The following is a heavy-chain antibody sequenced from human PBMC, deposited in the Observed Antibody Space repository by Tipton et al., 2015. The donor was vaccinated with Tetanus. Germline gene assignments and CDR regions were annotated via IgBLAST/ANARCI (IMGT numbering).Heavy chain of an antibody. Sequence: TLSLTCAVYGGSFSGYYCTWIRQSPGKGLEWIGEIHPSGIVSYTPSLKSRVAILLNTSKNQFSLRLTSVTAADTAVYYCARGFGSNWYYFDYWGQGTLVTVSS. CDR2: IHPSGIV. CDR1: GGSFSGYY. D-gene: IGHD6-13*01. CDR3: ARGFGSNWYYFDY. V-gene: IGHV4-34*01. J-gene: IGHJ4*02.